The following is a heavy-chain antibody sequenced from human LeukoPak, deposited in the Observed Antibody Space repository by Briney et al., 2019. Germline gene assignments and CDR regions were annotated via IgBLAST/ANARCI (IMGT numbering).Heavy chain of an antibody. CDR3: ARSPHRLIGHWFDP. CDR2: IFSSGNT. V-gene: IGHV4-4*07. D-gene: IGHD3-16*01. CDR1: GGSINSYY. J-gene: IGHJ5*02. Sequence: SETLSLTCTVSGGSINSYYWSWIRQPAGKGLEWIGRIFSSGNTIYNPSLQSRVTMSVDTSKNQFSLRLNSVTAVDTAVYYCARSPHRLIGHWFDPWGQGTLVTVSS.